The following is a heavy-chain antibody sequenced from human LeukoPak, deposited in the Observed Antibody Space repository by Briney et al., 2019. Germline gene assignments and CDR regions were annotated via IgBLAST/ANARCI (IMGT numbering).Heavy chain of an antibody. CDR1: GYTFTGYY. J-gene: IGHJ5*02. Sequence: ASVKVSCKASGYTFTGYYMHWVRQAPGQGLKWMGWINPNSGGTNYAQKFQGWVTMTRDTSISTAYMELSRLRSDDTAVYYCARVGSSSWYNWFDPWGQGTLVTVSS. CDR3: ARVGSSSWYNWFDP. CDR2: INPNSGGT. V-gene: IGHV1-2*04. D-gene: IGHD6-13*01.